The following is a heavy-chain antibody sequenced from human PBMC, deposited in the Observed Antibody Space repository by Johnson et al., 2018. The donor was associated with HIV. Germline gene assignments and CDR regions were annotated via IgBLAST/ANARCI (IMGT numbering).Heavy chain of an antibody. CDR2: ISYDGSIK. J-gene: IGHJ3*02. D-gene: IGHD7-27*01. Sequence: QVQLVESGGGVVQPGKSLRLSCAASGFTFSSSAMHWVRQAPGQGLQWVALISYDGSIKYFADSVKGRFTISRDNSKNTLYLQMNSLRAEDTAVYYCARESRLGPLAHAFDIWGQGTMVTVSS. CDR3: ARESRLGPLAHAFDI. V-gene: IGHV3-30-3*01. CDR1: GFTFSSSA.